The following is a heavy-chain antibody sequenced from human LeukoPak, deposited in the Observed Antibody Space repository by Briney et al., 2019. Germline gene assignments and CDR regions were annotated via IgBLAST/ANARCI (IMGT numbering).Heavy chain of an antibody. V-gene: IGHV3-43*01. CDR2: ISWNGARI. Sequence: GGSLRLSCAASGFTFAEYTMHWVRQAPGKGLEWVSLISWNGARIHYGDSVKGRFTISRDNSKDSLYLQMNSLRTEDTALYYCVKDLVAASENVRGWYPMDYWGQGTLVTVSS. CDR3: VKDLVAASENVRGWYPMDY. J-gene: IGHJ4*02. CDR1: GFTFAEYT. D-gene: IGHD6-19*01.